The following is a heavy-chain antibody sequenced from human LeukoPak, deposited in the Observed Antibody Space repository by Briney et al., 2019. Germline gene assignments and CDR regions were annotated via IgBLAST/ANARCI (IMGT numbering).Heavy chain of an antibody. D-gene: IGHD5-24*01. V-gene: IGHV3-9*01. CDR3: AKDIIPMATIQLDAFDI. Sequence: GGSLRLSCAASGFTFYDYAMHWVRQAPGKGLEWVSGISWNSGSIVYADSVKGRFTISRDNAKNSLYLQMNSLRAEDTALYYCAKDIIPMATIQLDAFDIWGQGTMVTVSS. CDR2: ISWNSGSI. J-gene: IGHJ3*02. CDR1: GFTFYDYA.